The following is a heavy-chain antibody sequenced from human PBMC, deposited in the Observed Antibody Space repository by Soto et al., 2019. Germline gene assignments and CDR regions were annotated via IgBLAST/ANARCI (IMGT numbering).Heavy chain of an antibody. Sequence: QVQLVQSGAEVKKPGSSVKVSCKASGGTFSSYTISWVRQAPGQGLEWMGRIIPILGIANYAQKFRGRVTITADKSTSTAYMELSSLRSEDTAVYYCARAGGYANDAFDIWGQGTMVTVSS. V-gene: IGHV1-69*02. CDR1: GGTFSSYT. D-gene: IGHD5-12*01. CDR2: IIPILGIA. CDR3: ARAGGYANDAFDI. J-gene: IGHJ3*02.